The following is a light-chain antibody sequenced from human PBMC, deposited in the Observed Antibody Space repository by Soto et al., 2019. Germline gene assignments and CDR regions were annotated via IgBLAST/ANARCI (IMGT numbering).Light chain of an antibody. CDR2: GAS. J-gene: IGKJ2*01. Sequence: EIVMTQSPATLSLSPGERATLSCRASQSVSSSYLSWYQQKPGQAPRLLIYGASTRATGNPARFSGSGSGTDFTLTISSLQPEDFAVYYCQQDYNLLTFGQGTKLEIK. V-gene: IGKV3D-7*01. CDR1: QSVSSSY. CDR3: QQDYNLLT.